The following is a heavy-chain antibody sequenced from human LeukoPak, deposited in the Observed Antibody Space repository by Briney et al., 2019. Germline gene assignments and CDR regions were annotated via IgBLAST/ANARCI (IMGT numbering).Heavy chain of an antibody. CDR2: IYRNADGGTT. V-gene: IGHV3-15*05. CDR3: TTGSYCSTTTCYASSNYYYGLDA. D-gene: IGHD2-2*01. Sequence: GGSLRLSCAASGFTFSNAWMTWVRQAPGKGLEWVGRIYRNADGGTTDYAAPVKGRFTISRDDSKNTLYLQMNSLKTEDTAVYYCTTGSYCSTTTCYASSNYYYGLDAWGQGTSVTVSS. J-gene: IGHJ6*02. CDR1: GFTFSNAW.